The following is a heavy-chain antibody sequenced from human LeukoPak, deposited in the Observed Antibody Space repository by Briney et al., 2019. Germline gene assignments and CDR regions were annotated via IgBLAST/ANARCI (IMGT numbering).Heavy chain of an antibody. CDR3: AKDSRGTFDY. V-gene: IGHV3-21*04. CDR1: GFTFSSYS. D-gene: IGHD1-1*01. CDR2: ISSSSSYI. J-gene: IGHJ4*02. Sequence: GGSLRLSCAASGFTFSSYSMNWVRQAPGKGLEWVSSISSSSSYIYYADSVKGRFTISRDNSKNTLYLQMNSLRAEDTAVYYCAKDSRGTFDYWGQGTLVTVSS.